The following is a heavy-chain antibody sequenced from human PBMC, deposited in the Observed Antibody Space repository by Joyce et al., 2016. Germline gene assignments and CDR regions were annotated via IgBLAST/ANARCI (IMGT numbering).Heavy chain of an antibody. J-gene: IGHJ6*03. CDR2: ISSNGGST. CDR1: GFTFSSYA. CDR3: VKEGYSYGYNYYYYYYMDV. Sequence: EVQLVESGGGLVQPGGSLRLSCSASGFTFSSYAMHWVRQAPGKGLEYVSAISSNGGSTYYADAVKGRFTISRDNSKNTLYLQMSSLRADDTAVYYCVKEGYSYGYNYYYYYYMDVWGKGTTVTVSS. D-gene: IGHD5-18*01. V-gene: IGHV3-64D*09.